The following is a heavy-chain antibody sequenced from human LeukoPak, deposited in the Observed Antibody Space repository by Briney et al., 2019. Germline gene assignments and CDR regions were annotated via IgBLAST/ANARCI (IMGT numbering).Heavy chain of an antibody. V-gene: IGHV4-34*01. CDR3: ARAAVGYSYDFGY. D-gene: IGHD5-18*01. Sequence: SETLSLTCAVYGGSFSGYYWSWIRQPPGKGLEWIGEINHSGSTNYNPSLKSRVTLSIDTSKHQFCLKLSSVTAADTAVYYCARAAVGYSYDFGYWGQGNLVTVSS. J-gene: IGHJ4*02. CDR1: GGSFSGYY. CDR2: INHSGST.